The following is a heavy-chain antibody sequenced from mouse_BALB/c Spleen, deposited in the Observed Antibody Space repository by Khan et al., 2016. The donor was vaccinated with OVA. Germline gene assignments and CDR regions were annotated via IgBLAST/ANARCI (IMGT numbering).Heavy chain of an antibody. CDR2: IYPGSGST. D-gene: IGHD2-1*01. J-gene: IGHJ3*01. Sequence: LQQPGSELVRPGASVKLSCKASGYTFTSYWMHWVKQRHGQGLEWIGNIYPGSGSTNYDEMFKSKGALTVDTSSSTAYMHLSSLTSEDSAVYYCTRGGYYGKSLFAYWGQGTLVTVSA. CDR3: TRGGYYGKSLFAY. CDR1: GYTFTSYW. V-gene: IGHV1S22*01.